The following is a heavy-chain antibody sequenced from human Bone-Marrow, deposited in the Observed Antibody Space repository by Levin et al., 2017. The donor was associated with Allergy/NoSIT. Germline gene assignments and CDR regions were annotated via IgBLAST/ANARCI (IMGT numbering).Heavy chain of an antibody. V-gene: IGHV4-34*01. Sequence: GSLRLSCAVYGGSFSGHYWTWIRQPPGKGLEWIGEISHDGSPTYNPSLKSRVTISVDRSKHQFSLRLTSVTAADTAFYYCARGAGIPLGELSLEDYYFDYWGQGTLVTVSS. CDR1: GGSFSGHY. CDR2: ISHDGSP. D-gene: IGHD3-16*01. CDR3: ARGAGIPLGELSLEDYYFDY. J-gene: IGHJ4*01.